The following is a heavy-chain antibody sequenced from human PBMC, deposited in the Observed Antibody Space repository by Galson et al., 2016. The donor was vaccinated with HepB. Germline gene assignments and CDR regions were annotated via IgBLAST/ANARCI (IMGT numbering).Heavy chain of an antibody. CDR3: AFSVSLNDH. CDR2: ITHDGHT. J-gene: IGHJ4*02. Sequence: EILPLTCAVSGGSFSDYSWSLSRQTPGTGPQGIGKITHDGHTNYHPSLKSRVTMSMDTAKHQFSLKLNSVTTADTAVYYCAFSVSLNDHWGQGTLVTVSS. CDR1: GGSFSDYS. D-gene: IGHD5/OR15-5a*01. V-gene: IGHV4-34*01.